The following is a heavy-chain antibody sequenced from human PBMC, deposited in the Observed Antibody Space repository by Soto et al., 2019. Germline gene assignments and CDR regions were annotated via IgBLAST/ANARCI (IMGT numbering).Heavy chain of an antibody. J-gene: IGHJ4*02. V-gene: IGHV1-69*08. D-gene: IGHD3-16*01. CDR3: ATEKGGAGRVGVYY. CDR1: GGTSTIYT. Sequence: QVPLVQSGPELKKPGSSVNVSCAASGGTSTIYTLTWVRQAPGQGLAWMGRIVPLLGITNYARTFEGRVTISADMSTGTAYMELSSLRFDDTAVYYCATEKGGAGRVGVYYWGRGTQVIVSS. CDR2: IVPLLGIT.